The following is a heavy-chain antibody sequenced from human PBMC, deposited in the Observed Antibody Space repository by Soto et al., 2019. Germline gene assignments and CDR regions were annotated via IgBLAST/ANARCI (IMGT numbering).Heavy chain of an antibody. V-gene: IGHV5-51*01. Sequence: GESLKISCKGSGYSFTSDWIGWVRQMPGKGLEWMGIIYPGDSDTRYSPSFQGQVTISADKSISTAYLQWSSLKASDTAMYYCARGYCSGGSCYEYYYYYGMDGWGQGTTVTVS. D-gene: IGHD2-15*01. CDR3: ARGYCSGGSCYEYYYYYGMDG. J-gene: IGHJ6*02. CDR2: IYPGDSDT. CDR1: GYSFTSDW.